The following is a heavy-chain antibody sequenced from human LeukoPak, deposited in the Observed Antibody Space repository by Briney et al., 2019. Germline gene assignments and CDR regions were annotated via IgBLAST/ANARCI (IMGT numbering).Heavy chain of an antibody. CDR3: ATSGGSGWHDYYYYGMDV. Sequence: GASVKVSCKASGYTFTGYYMHWVRQAPGQGLEWMGWINPNSGGTNYAQKFQGRVTMTRDTSISTAYMELSRLRSDDTAVYYCATSGGSGWHDYYYYGMDVWGQGTTVTVSS. CDR2: INPNSGGT. CDR1: GYTFTGYY. V-gene: IGHV1-2*02. J-gene: IGHJ6*02. D-gene: IGHD6-19*01.